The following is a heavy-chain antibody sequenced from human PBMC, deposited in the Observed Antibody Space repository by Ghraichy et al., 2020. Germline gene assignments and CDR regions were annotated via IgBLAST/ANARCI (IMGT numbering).Heavy chain of an antibody. CDR2: VYYGGNT. CDR1: NASVTDFY. V-gene: IGHV4-59*02. Sequence: ETLSLTCSVSNASVTDFYWGWVRQPPGKGLEWIAYVYYGGNTDYNPSLKSRITISVDTSKNQFSLKLSSVTAADTAVYFCTREGPQGAYYFDHWGQGTLLTVSS. CDR3: TREGPQGAYYFDH. D-gene: IGHD2-21*01. J-gene: IGHJ4*02.